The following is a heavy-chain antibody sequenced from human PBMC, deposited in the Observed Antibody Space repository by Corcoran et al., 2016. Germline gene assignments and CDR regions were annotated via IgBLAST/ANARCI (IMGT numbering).Heavy chain of an antibody. CDR2: VYFSGDT. Sequence: QLQLQESGPGLVKPSETLSLICTVSGGSIGSRSYYWGWIRLPPGKGLEWIGSVYFSGDTYYNPSLKSRLTISVDTSKNQFSLELSPVTAADTAVYYCARHSGMTTASFFFDSGGQGTAVTVSS. CDR3: ARHSGMTTASFFFDS. CDR1: GGSIGSRSYY. J-gene: IGHJ4*02. V-gene: IGHV4-39*01. D-gene: IGHD3-10*01.